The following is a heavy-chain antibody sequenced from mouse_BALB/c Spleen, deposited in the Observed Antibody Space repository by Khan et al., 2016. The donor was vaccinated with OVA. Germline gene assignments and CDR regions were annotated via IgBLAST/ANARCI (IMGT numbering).Heavy chain of an antibody. CDR2: IYPGTGST. J-gene: IGHJ3*01. D-gene: IGHD3-1*01. CDR3: ARPSGSSGSLFAN. Sequence: QMQLKQSGAELVRPGASVKLSCKTSGYIFTSYWIHWVKQRSGQGLEWIARIYPGTGSTHYNEKFKGKATLTADNSYSTAYMQVSSLKSDDSGVYSCARPSGSSGSLFANWGQGTLVTVSA. V-gene: IGHV1-76*01. CDR1: GYIFTSYW.